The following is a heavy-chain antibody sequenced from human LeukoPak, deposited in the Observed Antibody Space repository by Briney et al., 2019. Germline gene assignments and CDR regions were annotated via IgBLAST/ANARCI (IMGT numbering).Heavy chain of an antibody. V-gene: IGHV1-18*01. Sequence: VASVKVSCKASGYTFTSYGISWVRQAPGQGLEWMGWISAYNGNTNYAQKLQGRVTMTTDTSTSTAYMELSRLRSDDTAVYYCARDNGYSSSWYNYYDGMDVWGQGTTVTVSS. CDR2: ISAYNGNT. J-gene: IGHJ6*02. CDR3: ARDNGYSSSWYNYYDGMDV. D-gene: IGHD6-13*01. CDR1: GYTFTSYG.